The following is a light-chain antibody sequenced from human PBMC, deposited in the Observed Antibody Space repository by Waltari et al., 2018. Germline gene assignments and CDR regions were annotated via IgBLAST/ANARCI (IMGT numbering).Light chain of an antibody. V-gene: IGLV2-14*03. CDR3: SSYTTTTTGI. Sequence: QSALTQPASVSGSPGQSITISCTGTSNDVGAYNYVYWYQQHPGKPPKLIIYDVTARPPGVSYRFTGSKSGDPASLPISGLQAEDEADYCCSSYTTTTTGIFGGGTKLTVL. CDR1: SNDVGAYNY. J-gene: IGLJ2*01. CDR2: DVT.